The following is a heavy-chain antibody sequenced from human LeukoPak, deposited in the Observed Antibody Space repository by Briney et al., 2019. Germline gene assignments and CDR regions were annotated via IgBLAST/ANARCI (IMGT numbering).Heavy chain of an antibody. CDR1: GFTFSSYG. Sequence: GRSLRLSCAASGFTFSSYGMHWVRQAPGKGLEWVAAIWYDGTDKKYADSVKGRFTISRDNSKNTLDLEMNSLRAEDTVVYYCARVKDCSGGSCLNNYFDYWGQGTLVTVSS. CDR3: ARVKDCSGGSCLNNYFDY. J-gene: IGHJ4*02. V-gene: IGHV3-33*01. D-gene: IGHD2-15*01. CDR2: IWYDGTDK.